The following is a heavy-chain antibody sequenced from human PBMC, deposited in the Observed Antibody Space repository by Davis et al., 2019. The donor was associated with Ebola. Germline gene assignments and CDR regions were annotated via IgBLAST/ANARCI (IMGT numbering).Heavy chain of an antibody. CDR2: ISSSGSTI. V-gene: IGHV3-23*01. J-gene: IGHJ4*02. CDR1: GFTFSSYA. Sequence: GGSLRLSCAASGFTFSSYAMSWVRQAPGKGLEWVSYISSSGSTIYYADSVKGRFTISRDNSKNTLYLQMNSLRAEDTAVYYCAKDRYSYGLFDYWGQGTLVTVSS. CDR3: AKDRYSYGLFDY. D-gene: IGHD5-18*01.